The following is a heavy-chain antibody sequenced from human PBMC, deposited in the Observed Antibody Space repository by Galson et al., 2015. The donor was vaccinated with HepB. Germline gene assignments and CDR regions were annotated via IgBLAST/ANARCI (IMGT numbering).Heavy chain of an antibody. CDR3: ARNSGGDY. V-gene: IGHV3-30*03. D-gene: IGHD3-10*01. CDR2: ISYDGSNK. Sequence: SLRLSCAASGFTFSSYGMHWVRQAPGKGLEWVAVISYDGSNKYYADSVKGRFTISRDNSKNTLYLQMNSLRAEDTAVYYCARNSGGDYWGQGTLVTVSS. J-gene: IGHJ4*02. CDR1: GFTFSSYG.